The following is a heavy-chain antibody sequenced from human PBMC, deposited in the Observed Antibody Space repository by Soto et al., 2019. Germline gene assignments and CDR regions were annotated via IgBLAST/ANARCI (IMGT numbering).Heavy chain of an antibody. D-gene: IGHD2-15*01. V-gene: IGHV1-69*13. CDR2: IIPIFGTA. CDR1: GGTFSSYS. J-gene: IGHJ4*02. CDR3: ARDSGYCSGGSCYTPSFDY. Sequence: GASVKVSCKASGGTFSSYSISWVRQAPGRGLEWMGGIIPIFGTANYAQKFQGRVTITADESTSTAYMELSSLRSEDTAVYYCARDSGYCSGGSCYTPSFDYWGQGTLVTVSS.